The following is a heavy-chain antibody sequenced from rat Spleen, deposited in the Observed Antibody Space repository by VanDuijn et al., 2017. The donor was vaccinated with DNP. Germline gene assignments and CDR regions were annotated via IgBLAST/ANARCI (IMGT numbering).Heavy chain of an antibody. CDR2: INNAGTT. V-gene: IGHV3-3*01. CDR1: GYSIISSFR. CDR3: TSYYFDY. J-gene: IGHJ2*01. D-gene: IGHD3-7*01. Sequence: DVHLQESGPGLVKTSQSLSLTCSVTGYSIISSFRWNWIRMFPGNKLEWMGYINNAGTTYYNPSLKSRISITRDTSKNQFFLQVNSVITEDTATYYCTSYYFDYWGQGVMVTVSS.